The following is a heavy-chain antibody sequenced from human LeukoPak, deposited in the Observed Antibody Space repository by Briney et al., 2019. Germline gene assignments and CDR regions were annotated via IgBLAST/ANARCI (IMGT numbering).Heavy chain of an antibody. Sequence: PSETLSLTCTVSGGSISSSSYYWGWIRQPPGKGLEWIGSIYYSGSTYYNPSLKSRVTISVDTSKNQFSLKLSSVTAADTAVYYCARQYSTKSPSDYWGQGTLVTVSS. CDR3: ARQYSTKSPSDY. D-gene: IGHD6-13*01. J-gene: IGHJ4*02. V-gene: IGHV4-39*01. CDR2: IYYSGST. CDR1: GGSISSSSYY.